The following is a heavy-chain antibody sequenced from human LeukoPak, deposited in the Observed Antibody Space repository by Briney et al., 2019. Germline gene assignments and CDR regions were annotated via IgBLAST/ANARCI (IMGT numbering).Heavy chain of an antibody. CDR2: IYTSGST. V-gene: IGHV4-4*07. CDR1: GGSISSYY. CDR3: ARDTEGPTGYYYGSGSYSRSRYYYYGMDV. J-gene: IGHJ6*02. D-gene: IGHD3-10*01. Sequence: SETLSLTCTVSGGSISSYYWSWIRQPAGKGLDWIGRIYTSGSTNYNPSLKSRVTMSVDTSKNQFSLKLSSVTAADTAVYYCARDTEGPTGYYYGSGSYSRSRYYYYGMDVWGQGTTVTVSS.